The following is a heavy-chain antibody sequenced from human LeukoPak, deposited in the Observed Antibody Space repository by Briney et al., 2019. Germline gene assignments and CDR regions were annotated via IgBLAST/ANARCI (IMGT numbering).Heavy chain of an antibody. V-gene: IGHV1-2*02. J-gene: IGHJ5*02. CDR2: INPNSGGT. D-gene: IGHD6-6*01. CDR3: ARVAREYSSSSFNNWFDP. CDR1: GYTFTGYY. Sequence: ASVKVPCKASGYTFTGYYMHWVRQAPGQGLEWMGWINPNSGGTNYAQKFQGRVTMTRDTSISTAYMELSRLRSDDTAVYYCARVAREYSSSSFNNWFDPWGRGTLVTVSS.